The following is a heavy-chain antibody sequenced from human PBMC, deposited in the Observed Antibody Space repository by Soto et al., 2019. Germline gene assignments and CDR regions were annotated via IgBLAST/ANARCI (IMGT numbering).Heavy chain of an antibody. CDR1: GYTLTELS. D-gene: IGHD3-22*01. V-gene: IGHV1-24*01. CDR2: FDPEDGET. Sequence: ASVKVSCRVSGYTLTELSMHWVRQAPGKGLEWMGGFDPEDGETIYAQKFQGRVTMTEDTSTDTAYMELSSLRSEDTAVYYCATRYYDSSGYYSPFDYWGQATLFTVSS. CDR3: ATRYYDSSGYYSPFDY. J-gene: IGHJ4*02.